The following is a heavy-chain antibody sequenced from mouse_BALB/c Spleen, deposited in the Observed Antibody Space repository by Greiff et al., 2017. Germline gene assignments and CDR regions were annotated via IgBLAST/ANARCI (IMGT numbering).Heavy chain of an antibody. CDR1: GFTFSSFG. J-gene: IGHJ4*01. Sequence: EVQLVESGGGLVQPGGSRKLSCAASGFTFSSFGMHWVRQAPEKGLEWVAYISSGSSTIYYADTVKGRFTISRDNPKNTLFLQMTSLRSEDTAMYYCARWYGYDYYAMDYWGQGTSVTVSS. CDR2: ISSGSSTI. D-gene: IGHD1-2*01. V-gene: IGHV5-17*02. CDR3: ARWYGYDYYAMDY.